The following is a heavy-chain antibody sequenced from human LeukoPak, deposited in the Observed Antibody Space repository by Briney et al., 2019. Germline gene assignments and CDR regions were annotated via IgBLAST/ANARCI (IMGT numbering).Heavy chain of an antibody. J-gene: IGHJ4*02. D-gene: IGHD1-1*01. CDR3: ARDERVREIDY. CDR1: GLTFSSYA. Sequence: GGSLRLSCAASGLTFSSYAMMWLRQAPGKGLEWVSSISSSSSYIYYADSVKGRFTISRDNAKNSLYLQMNSLRAEDTAVYYCARDERVREIDYWGQGALVTVSS. CDR2: ISSSSSYI. V-gene: IGHV3-21*01.